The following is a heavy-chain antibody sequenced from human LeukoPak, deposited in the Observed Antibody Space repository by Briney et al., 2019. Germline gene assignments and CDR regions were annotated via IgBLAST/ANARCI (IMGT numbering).Heavy chain of an antibody. Sequence: GGSLRLSCAASGFTFSSYSMNWIRQAPGKGLEWVSYISSSSSTIYYADSVKGRFTISRDNAKNSLYLQMNSLRDEDTAMYYCARAWGYCTNGVWRTDAFDIWGQGTMVTVSS. J-gene: IGHJ3*02. V-gene: IGHV3-48*02. D-gene: IGHD2-8*01. CDR3: ARAWGYCTNGVWRTDAFDI. CDR2: ISSSSSTI. CDR1: GFTFSSYS.